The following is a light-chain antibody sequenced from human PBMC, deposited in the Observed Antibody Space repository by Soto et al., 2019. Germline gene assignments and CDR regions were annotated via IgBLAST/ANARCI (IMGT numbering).Light chain of an antibody. Sequence: EIVLTQSPGTLSLSPGERATLSCRASQSVNNNFLAWYQQKPGQAPRLLIFAAYSRATGISDMFSGSGSGIYLTLTIRRLEPEDIAVYYCQQYGNSPRTFSQGTKVELK. V-gene: IGKV3-20*01. CDR2: AAY. CDR3: QQYGNSPRT. J-gene: IGKJ1*01. CDR1: QSVNNNF.